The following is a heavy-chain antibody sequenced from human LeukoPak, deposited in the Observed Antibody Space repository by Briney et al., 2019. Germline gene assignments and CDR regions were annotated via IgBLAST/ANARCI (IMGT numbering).Heavy chain of an antibody. Sequence: GRSLRLSCAASGFTFSSYAMHWVRQAPGKGLEWVAVISYDGSNKYYADSVKSRFTISRDNSKNTLYLQMNSLRAEDTAVYYCARDSAYYDFWSGYYTTGDHFDYWGQGTLVTVSS. J-gene: IGHJ4*02. CDR2: ISYDGSNK. CDR3: ARDSAYYDFWSGYYTTGDHFDY. CDR1: GFTFSSYA. D-gene: IGHD3-3*01. V-gene: IGHV3-30-3*01.